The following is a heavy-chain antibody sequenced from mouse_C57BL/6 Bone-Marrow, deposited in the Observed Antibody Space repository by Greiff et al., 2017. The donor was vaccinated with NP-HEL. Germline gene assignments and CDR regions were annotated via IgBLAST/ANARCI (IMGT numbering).Heavy chain of an antibody. V-gene: IGHV5-6*01. Sequence: EVKLMESGGDLVKPGGSLKLSCAASGFTFSSYGMSWVRQTPDKRLEWVATISSGGSYTYYPDSVKGRVTMTRDNAKNTPYLQMSSLKSEDTAMYYCAGQVYTRAHYYYGMDYWGQGTSVTVSS. CDR3: AGQVYTRAHYYYGMDY. D-gene: IGHD1-1*01. J-gene: IGHJ4*01. CDR1: GFTFSSYG. CDR2: ISSGGSYT.